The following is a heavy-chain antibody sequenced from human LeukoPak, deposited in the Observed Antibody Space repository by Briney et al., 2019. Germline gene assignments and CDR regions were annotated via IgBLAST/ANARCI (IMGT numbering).Heavy chain of an antibody. CDR3: ARVRSGYSHENYFDY. Sequence: PGGSLRLSCAASGFTFSNYEMNWVRQAPGKGPEWVSYISGSGSTIYYADSVKGRFTISRDNAKDSLYLQMNSLRAEDTAVYYCARVRSGYSHENYFDYWGQGTLVTVSS. J-gene: IGHJ4*02. CDR2: ISGSGSTI. D-gene: IGHD5-18*01. CDR1: GFTFSNYE. V-gene: IGHV3-48*03.